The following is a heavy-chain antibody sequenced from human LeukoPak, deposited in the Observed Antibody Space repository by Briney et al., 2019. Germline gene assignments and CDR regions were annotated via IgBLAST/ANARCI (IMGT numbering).Heavy chain of an antibody. CDR1: GFIVSSNY. CDR2: IYSAGDT. Sequence: GGSLRLSCAASGFIVSSNYMTWVRQAPGKGLECVSLIYSAGDTFYTDSVKGRFTISRDNSKNTLYLQMNSLRAEDTAVYYCAPQKVGGTSSRVGWFDPWGQGTLVTVSS. CDR3: APQKVGGTSSRVGWFDP. V-gene: IGHV3-66*04. J-gene: IGHJ5*02. D-gene: IGHD1-26*01.